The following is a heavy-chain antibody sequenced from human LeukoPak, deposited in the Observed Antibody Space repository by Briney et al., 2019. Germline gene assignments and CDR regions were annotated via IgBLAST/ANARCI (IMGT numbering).Heavy chain of an antibody. CDR3: NNRNTVTTSLDLDY. Sequence: GASVKVSCKASGGTFSSYAISWVRQAPGQGLEWMGRIIPILGIANYAQKFQGRVTITADKSTSTADMELSSLRSEDTAVYYCNNRNTVTTSLDLDYWGQGTLVTVSS. CDR1: GGTFSSYA. J-gene: IGHJ4*02. V-gene: IGHV1-69*04. D-gene: IGHD4-17*01. CDR2: IIPILGIA.